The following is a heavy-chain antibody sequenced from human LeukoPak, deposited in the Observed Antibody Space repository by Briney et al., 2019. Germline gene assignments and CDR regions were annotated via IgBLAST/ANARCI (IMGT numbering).Heavy chain of an antibody. D-gene: IGHD2-15*01. J-gene: IGHJ4*02. Sequence: ASVKVSCKASGGTFTSYAISWVRQAPGQGLEWMGGIIPIFGTANYAQKFQGRVTITTDESTSTAYMELSSLRFEDTAVYYCARERGYCSGGSCYSLSHPQYYFDYWGEGTLVTVSS. V-gene: IGHV1-69*05. CDR2: IIPIFGTA. CDR3: ARERGYCSGGSCYSLSHPQYYFDY. CDR1: GGTFTSYA.